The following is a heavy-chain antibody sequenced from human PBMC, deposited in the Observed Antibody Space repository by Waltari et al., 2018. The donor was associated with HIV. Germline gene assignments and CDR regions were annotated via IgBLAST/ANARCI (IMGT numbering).Heavy chain of an antibody. CDR3: ARTAPRYYYDSSGYYFDY. CDR2: IIPIFGTA. J-gene: IGHJ4*02. CDR1: GGTFSSYA. Sequence: QVQLVQSGAEVKKPGSSVKVSCKASGGTFSSYAISWVRQAPGQGLEWMGGIIPIFGTANYAQKFQGRVTITADESTSTAYMELSSLRSEDTAVYYCARTAPRYYYDSSGYYFDYWGQGTLVTVSS. V-gene: IGHV1-69*01. D-gene: IGHD3-22*01.